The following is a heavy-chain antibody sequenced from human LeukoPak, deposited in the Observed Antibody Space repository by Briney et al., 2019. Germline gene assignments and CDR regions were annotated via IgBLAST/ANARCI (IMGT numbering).Heavy chain of an antibody. CDR2: ISAYNGNT. CDR3: ARSSSVTIPGYYFDY. CDR1: GYSFTSYG. J-gene: IGHJ4*02. Sequence: ASVKVSCKASGYSFTSYGISWVRQAPGQGLEWMGWISAYNGNTNYAQKLQGRVTMTTDTSTSTAYMELRSLRSDDTAVYYCARSSSVTIPGYYFDYWGQGTLVTVSS. D-gene: IGHD2-21*01. V-gene: IGHV1-18*01.